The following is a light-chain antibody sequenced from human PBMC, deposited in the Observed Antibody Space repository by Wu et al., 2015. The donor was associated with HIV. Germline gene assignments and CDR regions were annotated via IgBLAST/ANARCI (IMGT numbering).Light chain of an antibody. CDR3: QQYGSSPLT. CDR2: GAS. Sequence: EIVLTQSPGTLSLSPGERITLSCRASQSVSNNYLAWYQQKPGQAPRLLIYGASSRATGIPDRFSGSGSGTDFTLTISRLEPEDFAVYYRQQYGSSPLTFGGGTKVEIK. V-gene: IGKV3-20*01. J-gene: IGKJ4*01. CDR1: QSVSNNY.